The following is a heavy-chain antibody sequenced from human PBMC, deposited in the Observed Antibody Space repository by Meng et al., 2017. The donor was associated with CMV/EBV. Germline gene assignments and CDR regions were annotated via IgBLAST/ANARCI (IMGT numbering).Heavy chain of an antibody. CDR3: AAEQYCSGGSCYGSSVGEGAFDI. Sequence: KISCKASGFTFTSSAVQWVRQARGQRLEWIGWIVVGSGNTNYAQKFQERVTITRDMSTSTAYMELSSLRSEDTAVYYCAAEQYCSGGSCYGSSVGEGAFDIWGQGTMVTVSS. J-gene: IGHJ3*02. V-gene: IGHV1-58*01. D-gene: IGHD2-15*01. CDR2: IVVGSGNT. CDR1: GFTFTSSA.